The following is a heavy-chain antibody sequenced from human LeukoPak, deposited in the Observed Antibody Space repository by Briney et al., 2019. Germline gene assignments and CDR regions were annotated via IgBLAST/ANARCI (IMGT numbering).Heavy chain of an antibody. Sequence: PSETLSLTCAVSGGSFSGYYWTWIRQSPGKGLEWIGEINHSGNTKYNPSLKSRATISIDTSKNQVSLKIRSVTAADRAVYYCARVHQQLALYSFDIWGQGTTVTVSS. CDR3: ARVHQQLALYSFDI. J-gene: IGHJ3*02. D-gene: IGHD6-13*01. CDR2: INHSGNT. V-gene: IGHV4-34*01. CDR1: GGSFSGYY.